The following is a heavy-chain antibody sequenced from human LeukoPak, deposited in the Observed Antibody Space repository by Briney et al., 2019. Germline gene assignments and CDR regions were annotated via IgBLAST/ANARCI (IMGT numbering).Heavy chain of an antibody. J-gene: IGHJ5*02. V-gene: IGHV3-11*01. Sequence: GGSLRLSCAASGFTFSDYYMSWIRQAPGKGLEWVSYISSSGSTIYYADSVKGRFTISRDNAKNSLYLQMNSLRAEDTAVYYCTRYSSSDNWFDPWGQGTLVTVSS. CDR2: ISSSGSTI. D-gene: IGHD6-6*01. CDR1: GFTFSDYY. CDR3: TRYSSSDNWFDP.